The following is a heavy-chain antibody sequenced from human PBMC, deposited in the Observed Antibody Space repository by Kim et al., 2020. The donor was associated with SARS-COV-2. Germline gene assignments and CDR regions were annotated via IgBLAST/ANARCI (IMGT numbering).Heavy chain of an antibody. D-gene: IGHD2-15*01. J-gene: IGHJ4*02. CDR2: IKQDGSEK. CDR3: AKDWCSGGSCYLIDY. V-gene: IGHV3-7*01. CDR1: GFTFSIYW. Sequence: GGSLRLSCAASGFTFSIYWMSWVRQTPGKGLEWVANIKQDGSEKYYVDSVKGRFTISRDNDKNSLYLQMNSLGAEDTAVYYCAKDWCSGGSCYLIDYWGQGTLVTVSS.